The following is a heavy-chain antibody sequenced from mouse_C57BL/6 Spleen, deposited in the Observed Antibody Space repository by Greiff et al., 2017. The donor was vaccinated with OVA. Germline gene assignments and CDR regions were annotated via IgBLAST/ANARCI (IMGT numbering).Heavy chain of an antibody. J-gene: IGHJ2*01. D-gene: IGHD1-1*01. V-gene: IGHV1-52*01. CDR2: IDPSDSET. CDR1: GYTFTSYW. Sequence: QVQLQQSGAELVRPGSSVKLSCKASGYTFTSYWMHWVKQRPIQGLEWIGNIDPSDSETHYNQKFKDKATLTVDKSSSTAYMQLSSLTSEDSAVYYCARSPYYYGSRRGYFDYWGQGTTLTVSS. CDR3: ARSPYYYGSRRGYFDY.